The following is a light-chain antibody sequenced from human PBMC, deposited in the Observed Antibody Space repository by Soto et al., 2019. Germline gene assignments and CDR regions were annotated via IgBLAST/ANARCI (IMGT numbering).Light chain of an antibody. CDR2: EVS. CDR3: ASYTISSTLV. J-gene: IGLJ3*02. Sequence: QSALTQPASVSGSPGQSITISCTGTSSDVGTNNYVSWYQQDPGKAPKLMIFEVSNRPSGVSSRFSGSKSGNTASLTISGLQTEEEDDYYCASYTISSTLVFGGGTKVTVL. CDR1: SSDVGTNNY. V-gene: IGLV2-14*01.